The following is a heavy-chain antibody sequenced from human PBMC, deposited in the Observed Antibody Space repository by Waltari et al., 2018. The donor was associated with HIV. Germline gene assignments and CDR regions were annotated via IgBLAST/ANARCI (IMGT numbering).Heavy chain of an antibody. V-gene: IGHV4-61*02. D-gene: IGHD3-22*01. CDR3: ARDERYYDSSGYFNWFDP. CDR2: IYTSGST. Sequence: QVQLQESGPGLVKPSPTLSLTCPVSGGSISRCSYSWHWIRQPAGTGLEWIGRIYTSGSTNYNPSLKSRVTISVDTSKNQFSLKLSSVTAADTAVYYCARDERYYDSSGYFNWFDPWGQGTLVTVSS. J-gene: IGHJ5*02. CDR1: GGSISRCSYS.